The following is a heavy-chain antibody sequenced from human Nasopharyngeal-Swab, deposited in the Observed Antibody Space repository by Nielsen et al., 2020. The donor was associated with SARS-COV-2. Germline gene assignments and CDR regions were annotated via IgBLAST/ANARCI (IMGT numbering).Heavy chain of an antibody. Sequence: GESLKISCAASGFTFNNYPIHWVRQAPGKGLEWVAVISYDGYNKEYSDSVKGRFTLSRDNSKNTVYLQMNSLRPEDTAAYYCARDGLDWLFPYGYFDYWGQGTLVTVSS. D-gene: IGHD3/OR15-3a*01. J-gene: IGHJ4*02. CDR3: ARDGLDWLFPYGYFDY. CDR2: ISYDGYNK. V-gene: IGHV3-30*04. CDR1: GFTFNNYP.